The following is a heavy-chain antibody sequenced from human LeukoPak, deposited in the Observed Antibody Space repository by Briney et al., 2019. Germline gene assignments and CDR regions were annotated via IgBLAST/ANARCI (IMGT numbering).Heavy chain of an antibody. Sequence: GGSLRLSCAASGFTFSSYAMSWVRQAPGKGLEWVSAISGSGGSTYYADSVKGRFTISRDNPKKSLYLQMNNLRAEDTAVYYCARGTDSAMADYWGQGTLVTVSS. V-gene: IGHV3-23*01. J-gene: IGHJ4*02. CDR3: ARGTDSAMADY. CDR2: ISGSGGST. CDR1: GFTFSSYA. D-gene: IGHD5-18*01.